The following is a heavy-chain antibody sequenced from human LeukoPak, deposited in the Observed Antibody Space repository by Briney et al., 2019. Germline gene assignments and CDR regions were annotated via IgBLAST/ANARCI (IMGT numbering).Heavy chain of an antibody. D-gene: IGHD2-2*01. J-gene: IGHJ4*02. CDR1: GGSTNSYY. CDR2: IYSSGST. CDR3: ARVKASSTSWTFDQ. Sequence: SETLSLTCSVSGGSTNSYYWSWIRQSGGKGLEWIGRIYSSGSTVYNPSLNSRLTMSIDTSKNQFSLALKSVTATDTAVYYCARVKASSTSWTFDQWGQGALVTVSS. V-gene: IGHV4-4*07.